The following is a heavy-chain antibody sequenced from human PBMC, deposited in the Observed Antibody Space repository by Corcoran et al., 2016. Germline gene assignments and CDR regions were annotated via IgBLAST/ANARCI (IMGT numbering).Heavy chain of an antibody. D-gene: IGHD2-2*02. CDR3: AKDGLGYCSSTSCYTSGFDY. J-gene: IGHJ4*02. CDR1: GFTFSSYG. Sequence: QVQLVESGGGVVQPGRSLRLSCAASGFTFSSYGMHWVRQAPGKGLEWVAVISYDGSNKYYADSVKGRFTISRDNSKNTLYLQMNSLRAEDTAVYYWAKDGLGYCSSTSCYTSGFDYWGQGTLVTVSS. V-gene: IGHV3-30*18. CDR2: ISYDGSNK.